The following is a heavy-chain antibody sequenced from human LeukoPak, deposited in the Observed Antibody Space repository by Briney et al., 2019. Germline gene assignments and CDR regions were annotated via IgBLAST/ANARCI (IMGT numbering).Heavy chain of an antibody. V-gene: IGHV3-23*01. CDR3: AKLRDGYNLNWFDP. CDR2: ISASGGST. Sequence: GGSLRLSCAASGFTFSSSAMSWVRQVPGKGLEWVSGISASGGSTSYADSVKGRFTISRDNSKNTLYLQMNSLRAEDTAVYYCAKLRDGYNLNWFDPWGQGTLVTVSS. CDR1: GFTFSSSA. J-gene: IGHJ5*02. D-gene: IGHD5-24*01.